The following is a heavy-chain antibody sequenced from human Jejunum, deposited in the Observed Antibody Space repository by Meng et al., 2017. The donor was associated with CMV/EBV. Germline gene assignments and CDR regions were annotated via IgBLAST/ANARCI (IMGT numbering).Heavy chain of an antibody. Sequence: TFDDYGMSWVRTAPGKGLEWVSGINWNGGSTGYADSVKGRFTISRDNAKNSLYLQMNSLRAEDTALYYCARDRVRGVIIALYGMDVWGQGTTVTVSS. CDR1: TFDDYG. V-gene: IGHV3-20*03. CDR2: INWNGGST. CDR3: ARDRVRGVIIALYGMDV. J-gene: IGHJ6*02. D-gene: IGHD3-10*01.